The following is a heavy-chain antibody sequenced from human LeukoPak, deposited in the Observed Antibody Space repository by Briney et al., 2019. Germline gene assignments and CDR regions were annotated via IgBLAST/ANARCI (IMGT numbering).Heavy chain of an antibody. CDR3: ARSAEISGYWPKVVVDV. Sequence: ASVKVSCKASGYTFNNYDINWLRQASGQGLEWMGWMQPNTGKTGYAQNFQGRVTMTSNTSISTAYMEVSSLRSDDTAVYYCARSAEISGYWPKVVVDVWGQGTTVTVSS. V-gene: IGHV1-8*01. CDR2: MQPNTGKT. CDR1: GYTFNNYD. J-gene: IGHJ6*02. D-gene: IGHD3-22*01.